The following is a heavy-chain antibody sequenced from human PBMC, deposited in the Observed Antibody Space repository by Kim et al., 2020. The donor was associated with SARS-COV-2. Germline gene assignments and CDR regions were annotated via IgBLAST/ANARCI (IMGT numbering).Heavy chain of an antibody. V-gene: IGHV3-21*01. Sequence: GGSLRLSCAASGFTFSSYSMNWVRQAPGKGLEWISSISSSGSYIYYADSMKGRFTISRDNARASLYLQMNSLRAEDTAVYYCATVLTSGWSSFDYCGQG. CDR2: ISSSGSYI. CDR3: ATVLTSGWSSFDY. J-gene: IGHJ4*02. D-gene: IGHD6-19*01. CDR1: GFTFSSYS.